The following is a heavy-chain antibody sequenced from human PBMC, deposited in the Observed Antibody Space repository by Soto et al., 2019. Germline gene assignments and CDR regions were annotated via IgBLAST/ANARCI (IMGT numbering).Heavy chain of an antibody. CDR3: ARLSYDFWSGHPNPRYYYGMDV. Sequence: GESLKISCKGSGYSFTSYWIGWVRQMPGKGLEWMGIIYPGDSNTRNSPSLQGQDTNSVDKSISTAYLQWSSLKATDTAKYKCARLSYDFWSGHPNPRYYYGMDVWGQGTTVTVSS. J-gene: IGHJ6*02. CDR2: IYPGDSNT. V-gene: IGHV5-51*01. CDR1: GYSFTSYW. D-gene: IGHD3-3*01.